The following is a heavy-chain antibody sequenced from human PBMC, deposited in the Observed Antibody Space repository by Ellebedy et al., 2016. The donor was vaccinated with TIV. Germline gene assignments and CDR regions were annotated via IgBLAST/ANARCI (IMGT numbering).Heavy chain of an antibody. CDR2: IDPSDSYT. D-gene: IGHD4-17*01. CDR3: ARHPQSSSGASYWYFDL. J-gene: IGHJ2*01. CDR1: GYSFTSYW. V-gene: IGHV5-10-1*01. Sequence: GESLKISCKGSGYSFTSYWSSWVRQMPGKGLEWMGRIDPSDSYTNYRPSFQGHVTISADKSISTAYLQWSSLKASDTAMYYCARHPQSSSGASYWYFDLWGRGTLVTVSS.